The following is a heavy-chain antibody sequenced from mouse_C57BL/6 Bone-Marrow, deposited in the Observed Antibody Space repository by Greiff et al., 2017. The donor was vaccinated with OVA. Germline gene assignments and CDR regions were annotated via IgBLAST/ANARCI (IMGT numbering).Heavy chain of an antibody. CDR1: GFSLTSYG. V-gene: IGHV2-2*01. D-gene: IGHD4-1*01. CDR2: IWSGGST. Sequence: VQVVESGPGLVQPSQSLSITCTVSGFSLTSYGVHWVRQSPGKGLEWLGVIWSGGSTDYNAAFISRLSISKDNSKSQVFFKMNSLQADDTAIYYCARLGRSFAYWGQGTLVTVSA. J-gene: IGHJ3*01. CDR3: ARLGRSFAY.